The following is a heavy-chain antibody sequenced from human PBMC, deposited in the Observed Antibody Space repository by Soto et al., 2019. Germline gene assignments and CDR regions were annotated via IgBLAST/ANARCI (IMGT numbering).Heavy chain of an antibody. D-gene: IGHD3-3*01. CDR2: ISSSSSYI. V-gene: IGHV3-21*01. J-gene: IGHJ2*01. CDR3: ARNSVLRFFFQAEDGIRDTVPVSAFLLNRSSDL. Sequence: KGLDCVSSISSSSSYIYYADSVKGRFNIAKDNAKNSPYLQMNSLRAEDTAVYYCARNSVLRFFFQAEDGIRDTVPVSAFLLNRSSDL.